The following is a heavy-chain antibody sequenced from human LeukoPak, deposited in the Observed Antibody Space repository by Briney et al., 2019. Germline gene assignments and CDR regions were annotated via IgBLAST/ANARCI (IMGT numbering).Heavy chain of an antibody. CDR3: ARIAHCGGDCYLFGY. D-gene: IGHD2-21*02. V-gene: IGHV1-69*04. Sequence: SVKVSCKASGGTFSSYAISWVRQAPGQGLEWMGRIIPIFGIANYAQKFQGRVTITADKSTSTAYMELSSLRSEDTAVYYCARIAHCGGDCYLFGYWGQGTLVTVSS. CDR2: IIPIFGIA. CDR1: GGTFSSYA. J-gene: IGHJ4*02.